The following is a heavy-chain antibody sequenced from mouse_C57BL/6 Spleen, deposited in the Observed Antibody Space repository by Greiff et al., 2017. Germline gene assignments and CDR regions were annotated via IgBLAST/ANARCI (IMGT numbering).Heavy chain of an antibody. Sequence: EVQLQQSGAELVKPGASVKLSCTASGFNIKDYYMHWVKQRTEQGLEWIGRIDPEDGETKYAPTFQGKATITADTSSNTAYLQLSSLTSEDTAVYYCARGDYAYAMDYWGQGTSVTVSS. CDR2: IDPEDGET. D-gene: IGHD2-4*01. J-gene: IGHJ4*01. CDR3: ARGDYAYAMDY. V-gene: IGHV14-2*01. CDR1: GFNIKDYY.